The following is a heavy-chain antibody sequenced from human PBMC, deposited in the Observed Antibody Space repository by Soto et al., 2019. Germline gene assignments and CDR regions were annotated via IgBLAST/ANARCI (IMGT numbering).Heavy chain of an antibody. D-gene: IGHD6-13*01. CDR3: ARDCRAKLSWR. V-gene: IGHV1-69*13. J-gene: IGHJ4*02. CDR2: IVPIYGTA. CDR1: GGTFSSYR. Sequence: GASVKVSCKASGGTFSSYRFTWVRQARGQGLEWLGGIVPIYGTADYAQKFQGRVTITADESTRTVYMELSSLKSQDTALYYCARDCRAKLSWRWGQATLVTVSS.